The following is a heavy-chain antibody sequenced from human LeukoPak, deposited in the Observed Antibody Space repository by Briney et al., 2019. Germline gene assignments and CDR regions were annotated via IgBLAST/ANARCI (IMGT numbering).Heavy chain of an antibody. Sequence: SETLSLTCAVYGGSFSGYYWSWIRQPPGKGLEWIGYIYYSGSTNYNPSLKSRVTISVDTSKNQFSLKLSSVTAADTAVYYCALHPGIVVAGTGASGGYWGQGTLVTVSS. J-gene: IGHJ4*02. CDR3: ALHPGIVVAGTGASGGY. D-gene: IGHD6-19*01. V-gene: IGHV4-59*01. CDR1: GGSFSGYY. CDR2: IYYSGST.